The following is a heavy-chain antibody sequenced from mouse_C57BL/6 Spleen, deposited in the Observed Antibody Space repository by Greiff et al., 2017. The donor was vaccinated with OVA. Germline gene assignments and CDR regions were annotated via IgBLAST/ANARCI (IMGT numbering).Heavy chain of an antibody. D-gene: IGHD2-3*01. Sequence: VQLQQSGAELVKPGASVKISCKASGYAFSSYWMNWVKQRPGKGLEWIGQIYPGDGDTNYNGKFKGKATLTADKSSSTAYMQLSSLTSEDSAVYFRARGALYDGYYGAMDYWGQGTSVTVSS. CDR2: IYPGDGDT. V-gene: IGHV1-80*01. CDR3: ARGALYDGYYGAMDY. J-gene: IGHJ4*01. CDR1: GYAFSSYW.